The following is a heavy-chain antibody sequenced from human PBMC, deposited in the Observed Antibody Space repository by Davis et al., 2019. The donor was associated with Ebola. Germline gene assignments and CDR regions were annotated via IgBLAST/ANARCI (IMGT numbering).Heavy chain of an antibody. CDR2: ISTNSVYI. V-gene: IGHV3-21*04. Sequence: GGSLRLSCAASGFTLTSYSMNWVRQAPGKVLEWLSSISTNSVYIYYADSVKGRFTISRDNAKHTLYLQMNGLRVEDTAIYYCAKDTSNIWFDIWGQGTNVTVSS. CDR1: GFTLTSYS. D-gene: IGHD1-26*01. CDR3: AKDTSNIWFDI. J-gene: IGHJ3*02.